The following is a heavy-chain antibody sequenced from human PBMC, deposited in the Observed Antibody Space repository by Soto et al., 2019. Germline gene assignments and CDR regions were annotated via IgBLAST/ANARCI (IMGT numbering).Heavy chain of an antibody. V-gene: IGHV1-2*02. CDR3: ARRGDRTLGYFDN. Sequence: ASVKGSCTTAGYAFTAYYMHWVRQAPGQGLEWMGWINPNSGDTNYAQKFLGRVTMTRETSITTAHMELSSLRSDDTAVYYCARRGDRTLGYFDNWGQGALVTVSS. J-gene: IGHJ4*02. D-gene: IGHD2-21*01. CDR1: GYAFTAYY. CDR2: INPNSGDT.